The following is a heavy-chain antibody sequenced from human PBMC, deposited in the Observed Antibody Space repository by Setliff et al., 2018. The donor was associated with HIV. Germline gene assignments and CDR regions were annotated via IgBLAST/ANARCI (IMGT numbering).Heavy chain of an antibody. CDR2: IYYSGST. J-gene: IGHJ4*03. CDR3: ARDQSDWFY. D-gene: IGHD3-3*01. V-gene: IGHV4-59*11. Sequence: ETLSLTCTVSGGSISSHYWSWIRQPPGKGLEWIGSIYYSGSTNYNPSLNSRVTISVDTSKSQFSLKLNSVTAADTAVYYCARDQSDWFYWGQGTMVTVSS. CDR1: GGSISSHY.